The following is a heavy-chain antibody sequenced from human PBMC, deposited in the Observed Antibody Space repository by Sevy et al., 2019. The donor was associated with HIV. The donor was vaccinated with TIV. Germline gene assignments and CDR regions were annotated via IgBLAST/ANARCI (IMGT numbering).Heavy chain of an antibody. V-gene: IGHV3-23*01. Sequence: GGSLRLSCAGSGFTFSNYAMSWVRQAPGKGLEWVSGISGSGGSTYCADSVKGRFTISRDNSKNTMYLQMNSLRAEDTAEYYCACYSSGWYSYFDYWGQGTLVTVSS. CDR1: GFTFSNYA. J-gene: IGHJ4*02. CDR3: ACYSSGWYSYFDY. CDR2: ISGSGGST. D-gene: IGHD6-19*01.